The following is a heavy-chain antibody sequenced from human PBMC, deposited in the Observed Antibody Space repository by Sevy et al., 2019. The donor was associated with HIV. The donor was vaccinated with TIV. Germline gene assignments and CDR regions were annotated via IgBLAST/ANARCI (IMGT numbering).Heavy chain of an antibody. CDR1: GFTFNTYA. D-gene: IGHD3-22*01. Sequence: GGSLRLSCAASGFTFNTYAMSWVRRAPGKGLEWVSDLRGSGRDTYYADSVKGRFTISRDNSKNTVYLQMNSQRAEDTAVYYCAKDAYYYNSTGYSMSQWYYGMDVWGQGTTVTVSS. V-gene: IGHV3-23*01. CDR2: LRGSGRDT. CDR3: AKDAYYYNSTGYSMSQWYYGMDV. J-gene: IGHJ6*02.